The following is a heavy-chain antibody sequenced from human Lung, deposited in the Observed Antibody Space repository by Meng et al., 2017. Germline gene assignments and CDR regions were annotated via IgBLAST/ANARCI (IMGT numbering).Heavy chain of an antibody. D-gene: IGHD6-13*01. CDR2: IDPRSGGT. V-gene: IGHV1-2*05. Sequence: VLSGQYGSASRSPGALVKVPCNPFGFSFSAYWLHWWRQSHGQWLEWMGRIDPRSGGTQYAQNFKDRVTMTRDTSISTTYMQLSRLTSDDTDVYYCVRDEDISAAGKLFGDYWGQGTLVTVSS. J-gene: IGHJ4*02. CDR3: VRDEDISAAGKLFGDY. CDR1: GFSFSAYW.